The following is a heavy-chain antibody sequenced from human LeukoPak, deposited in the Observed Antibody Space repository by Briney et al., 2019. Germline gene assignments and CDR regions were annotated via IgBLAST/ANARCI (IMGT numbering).Heavy chain of an antibody. V-gene: IGHV4-34*01. CDR1: GGSFSGYY. Sequence: SETLSLTCAVYGGSFSGYYWSWIRQPPGKGLEWIGEINHSGSTNYNLSLKSRVTISVDTSKNQFSLKLSSVTAADTAVYYCASLLSTTGTTGIDYWGQGTLVTVSS. D-gene: IGHD1-1*01. CDR2: INHSGST. J-gene: IGHJ4*02. CDR3: ASLLSTTGTTGIDY.